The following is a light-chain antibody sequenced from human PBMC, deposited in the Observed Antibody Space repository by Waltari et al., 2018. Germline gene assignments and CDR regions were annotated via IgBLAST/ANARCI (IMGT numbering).Light chain of an antibody. J-gene: IGLJ3*02. Sequence: QLMLTQSPSASASLGASVKLTCTLISGHSNYPIAWHQQQPEKGPRYLMTVNSDGSHIKGDGIPDRFSSSSSGAERYLTISSLQSEDETDYYCQTGGFGIWVFGGGTKLTVL. CDR3: QTGGFGIWV. V-gene: IGLV4-69*01. CDR2: VNSDGSH. CDR1: SGHSNYP.